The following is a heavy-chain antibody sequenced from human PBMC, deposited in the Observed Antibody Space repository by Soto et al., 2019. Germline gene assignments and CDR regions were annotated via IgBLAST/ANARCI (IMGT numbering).Heavy chain of an antibody. J-gene: IGHJ5*02. D-gene: IGHD3-22*01. CDR3: AGQRITMIVVVNIGFDP. V-gene: IGHV4-38-2*01. CDR2: IYHSGST. CDR1: GYSISGGYY. Sequence: SETLSLTCAVSGYSISGGYYWGWIRQPPGKGLEWIGSIYHSGSTYYNPSLKSRVTISVDTSKNQFSLKLSSVTAADTAVYYCAGQRITMIVVVNIGFDPWGQGTLVTVSS.